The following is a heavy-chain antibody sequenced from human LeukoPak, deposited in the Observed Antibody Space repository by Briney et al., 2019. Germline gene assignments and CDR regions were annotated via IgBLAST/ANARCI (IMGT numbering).Heavy chain of an antibody. Sequence: GGSLRLSCAASGFTFSSYSMNWVRQASGKGLEWVSSISSSSSSYIYYADSVKGRFTISRDNAKNSLYLQMNSLRAEDTAVYYCARELYGSGSYDYWGQGTLVTVSS. J-gene: IGHJ4*02. V-gene: IGHV3-21*01. CDR2: ISSSSSSYI. D-gene: IGHD3-10*01. CDR3: ARELYGSGSYDY. CDR1: GFTFSSYS.